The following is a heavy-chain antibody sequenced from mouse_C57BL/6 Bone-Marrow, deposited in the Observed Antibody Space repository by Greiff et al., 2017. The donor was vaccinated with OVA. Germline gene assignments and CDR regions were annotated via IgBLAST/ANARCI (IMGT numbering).Heavy chain of an antibody. CDR1: GYTFTSYG. J-gene: IGHJ3*01. V-gene: IGHV1-81*01. D-gene: IGHD2-1*01. CDR3: AVGNLAWFAY. CDR2: IYPRSGNT. Sequence: VHLVESGAELARPGASVKLSCKASGYTFTSYGISWVKQRTGQGLEWIGEIYPRSGNTYYNEKFKGKATLTADKSSSTAYMELRSLTSEDSAVYFCAVGNLAWFAYWGQGTLVTVSA.